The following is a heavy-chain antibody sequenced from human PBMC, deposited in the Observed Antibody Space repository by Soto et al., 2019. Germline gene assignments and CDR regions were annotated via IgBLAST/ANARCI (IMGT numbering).Heavy chain of an antibody. D-gene: IGHD3-10*01. J-gene: IGHJ6*03. CDR2: ISANNGDT. CDR1: GYTFTNHG. CDR3: AGMVRGSNIDYYHYMDV. V-gene: IGHV1-18*01. Sequence: QVQLVQSGAEVKKPGASVQASCKASGYTFTNHGISWVRQAPGQGLEWLGWISANNGDTNYAQKFQGRVTVTTDTSTSTGYMELRSLRSEDTAVYYCAGMVRGSNIDYYHYMDVWGKGTTVTVSS.